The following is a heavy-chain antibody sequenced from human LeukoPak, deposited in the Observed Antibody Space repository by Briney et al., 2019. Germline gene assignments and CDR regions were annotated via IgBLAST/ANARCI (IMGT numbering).Heavy chain of an antibody. Sequence: PGGSLRLSCAASGFTFSDYYISWIRQAPGKGLEWVSYISSSGSTIYYADSVKGRFTISRDNAKNSLYLQMNSLRAEDTAVYYCARHGSGSYYSLYYFDYWGQGTLVTVSS. CDR1: GFTFSDYY. D-gene: IGHD3-10*01. V-gene: IGHV3-11*04. CDR3: ARHGSGSYYSLYYFDY. CDR2: ISSSGSTI. J-gene: IGHJ4*02.